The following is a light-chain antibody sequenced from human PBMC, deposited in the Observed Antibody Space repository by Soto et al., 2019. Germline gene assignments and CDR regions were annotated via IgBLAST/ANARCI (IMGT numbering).Light chain of an antibody. CDR2: DAS. V-gene: IGKV1-33*01. J-gene: IGKJ3*01. CDR1: HDITSY. CDR3: QKCDYLPI. Sequence: DIQMTQSPSSLSASVGDRVTITCQASHDITSYLNWYQHKPGKAPRLLIYDASILEAGVPSRFSGSVSGTDFTFTISSLQPEYVATYYCQKCDYLPIFGPGTTVDFK.